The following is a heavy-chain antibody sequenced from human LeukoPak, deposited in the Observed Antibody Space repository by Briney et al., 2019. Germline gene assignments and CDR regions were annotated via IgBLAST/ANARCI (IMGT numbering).Heavy chain of an antibody. D-gene: IGHD6-13*01. J-gene: IGHJ5*02. Sequence: GESLKISCKGSGYSFTSYWIGWVRQMAGKGLEWMGIIYPGDSDTRYSPSFQGQVTISADKSIGTAYLRWSSLKASDTAMYYCARRAIAAAGTSPNWFDPWGQGTLVTVPS. CDR3: ARRAIAAAGTSPNWFDP. CDR1: GYSFTSYW. V-gene: IGHV5-51*01. CDR2: IYPGDSDT.